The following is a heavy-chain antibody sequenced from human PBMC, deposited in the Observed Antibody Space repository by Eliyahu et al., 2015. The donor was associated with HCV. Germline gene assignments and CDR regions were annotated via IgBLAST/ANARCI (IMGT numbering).Heavy chain of an antibody. CDR1: GFTFSNXW. CDR2: IKSKTDGGTT. CDR3: TTHPIAARFWGVGYGDCCLSFDY. D-gene: IGHD6-6*01. V-gene: IGHV3-15*01. Sequence: EVQLVESGGGLVKPGGSLRLXCAASGFTFSNXWMXWVRXAPGKGLEWVGRIKSKTDGGTTDYAAPVKGRFTISRDDSKNTLYLQMNSLKTEDTAVYYCTTHPIAARFWGVGYGDCCLSFDYWGQGTLVTVSS. J-gene: IGHJ4*02.